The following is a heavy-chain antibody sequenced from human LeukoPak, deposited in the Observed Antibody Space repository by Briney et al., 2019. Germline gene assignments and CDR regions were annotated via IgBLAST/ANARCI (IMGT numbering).Heavy chain of an antibody. D-gene: IGHD6-13*01. Sequence: GESLKISCKGSGYSFTSYWIGWVRQMPGKGLEWMGIIYPGDSDTRYSPSFQGQVTISADKSISTAYLQWSSLKASDTAMYYCARRYGIAAAGTPFDYWGQGTLVTVSS. CDR3: ARRYGIAAAGTPFDY. J-gene: IGHJ4*02. CDR2: IYPGDSDT. V-gene: IGHV5-51*01. CDR1: GYSFTSYW.